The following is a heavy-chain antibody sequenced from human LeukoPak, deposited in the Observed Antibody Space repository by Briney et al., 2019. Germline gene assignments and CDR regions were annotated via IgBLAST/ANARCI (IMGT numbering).Heavy chain of an antibody. D-gene: IGHD3-9*01. V-gene: IGHV1-18*01. CDR1: GYTFINYG. CDR2: INTHNGNT. CDR3: ARKGDFDWIPFDY. Sequence: ASVKVSCKASGYTFINYGITWVRQAPGQGLEWMGWINTHNGNTNYAQKLQGRVTMTTDRSTNTAYLELRSLRSDDTAVYYCARKGDFDWIPFDYWGQGTLVTVSS. J-gene: IGHJ4*02.